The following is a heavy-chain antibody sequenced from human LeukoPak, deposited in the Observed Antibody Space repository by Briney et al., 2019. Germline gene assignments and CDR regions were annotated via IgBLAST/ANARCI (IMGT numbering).Heavy chain of an antibody. CDR3: AKTFEDYYGSGTSEDGYFDY. J-gene: IGHJ4*02. V-gene: IGHV3-23*01. D-gene: IGHD3-10*01. CDR1: GFTFSSYA. Sequence: PGGSLRLSCAASGFTFSSYAMSWVRQAPGKGLEWVSAISGSGGSTYYADSVKGRFTISRDNSKNTPYLQMNSLRAEDTAVYYCAKTFEDYYGSGTSEDGYFDYWGQGTLVTVSS. CDR2: ISGSGGST.